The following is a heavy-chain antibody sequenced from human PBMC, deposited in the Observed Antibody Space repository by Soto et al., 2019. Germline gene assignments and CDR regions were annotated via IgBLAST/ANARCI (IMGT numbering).Heavy chain of an antibody. J-gene: IGHJ6*02. CDR2: ISSSSSII. D-gene: IGHD3-3*01. Sequence: EVQLVESGGGLVKPGGSLRLSCAASGFTFSSYSMNWVRQAPGKGLEWVSSISSSSSIIYYADSVKGRFTISRDNAKNSLYLQMNGLRAEDTAVYYCASLRLRFLERDGMDVWGQGTTVTVSS. CDR1: GFTFSSYS. V-gene: IGHV3-21*01. CDR3: ASLRLRFLERDGMDV.